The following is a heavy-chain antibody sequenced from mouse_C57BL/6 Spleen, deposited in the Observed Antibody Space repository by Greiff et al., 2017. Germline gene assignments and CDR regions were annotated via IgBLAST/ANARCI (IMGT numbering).Heavy chain of an antibody. CDR2: ILPGGGST. J-gene: IGHJ3*01. CDR1: GYTFTGYW. V-gene: IGHV1-9*01. CDR3: ARFPSYYSNSFAY. D-gene: IGHD2-5*01. Sequence: QVQLQQSGAELMKPGASVKLSCKATGYTFTGYWIEWVKQRPGHGLEWIGEILPGGGSTNYNEKFKGKATFTADTSSNTAYMQLSSLTTEDSAIYYCARFPSYYSNSFAYWGQGTLVTVSA.